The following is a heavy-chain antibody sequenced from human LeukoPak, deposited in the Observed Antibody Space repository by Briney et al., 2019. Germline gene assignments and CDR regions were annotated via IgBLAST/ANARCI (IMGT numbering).Heavy chain of an antibody. CDR2: ISYDGSNK. Sequence: GGSLRLSCAASGFTFSSYGMHWVRQAPGKGLEWVAVISYDGSNKYYADSVKGRFTISRDNSKNTLYLQMNSLRAEDTAVYYCAKERGMNVGMDVWGQGTTVTVSS. CDR3: AKERGMNVGMDV. CDR1: GFTFSSYG. J-gene: IGHJ6*02. V-gene: IGHV3-30*18.